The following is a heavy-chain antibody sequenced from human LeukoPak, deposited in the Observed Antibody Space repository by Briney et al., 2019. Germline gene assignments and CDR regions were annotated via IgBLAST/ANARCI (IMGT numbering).Heavy chain of an antibody. Sequence: GGSLRLSGEPSEFTFAAIAMGWFPKAPGKGREWVSAISGSGGSTYYADSVKGRFTISRDNSKNTLYLQMNSLRAEDTAVYYCAWTGLAVAPYWGQGTLVTVSS. D-gene: IGHD6-19*01. CDR2: ISGSGGST. CDR1: EFTFAAIA. V-gene: IGHV3-23*01. CDR3: AWTGLAVAPY. J-gene: IGHJ4*02.